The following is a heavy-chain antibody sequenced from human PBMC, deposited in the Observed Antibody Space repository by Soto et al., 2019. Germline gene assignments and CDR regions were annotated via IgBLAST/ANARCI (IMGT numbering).Heavy chain of an antibody. CDR2: IIPIFGTA. CDR3: XXXVXXXXXXXXXXXXXFDX. V-gene: IGHV1-69*12. D-gene: IGHD3-22*01. Sequence: QVQLVQSGAEVKKPGSSVKVSCKASGGTFSSYAISWVRQAPGQGLEWMGGIIPIFGTANYAQKFQGRVTITADESTSTAYMELSXLRXXDTXXXYXXXXVXXXXXXXXXXXXXFDXWGQGTLVTVSS. J-gene: IGHJ5*02. CDR1: GGTFSSYA.